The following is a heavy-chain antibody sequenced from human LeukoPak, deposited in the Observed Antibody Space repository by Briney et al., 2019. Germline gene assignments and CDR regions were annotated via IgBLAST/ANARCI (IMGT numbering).Heavy chain of an antibody. CDR1: GGSISGNY. J-gene: IGHJ3*02. CDR2: MYYRGST. Sequence: SETLSLTCTVSGGSISGNYWSWIRQPPGKGLEWIGSMYYRGSTYHNPSLKSRVTISVDTSKNQFSLKLSSVTAADTAVYYCARGRLKAFDIWGQGTMVTVSS. V-gene: IGHV4-59*12. CDR3: ARGRLKAFDI.